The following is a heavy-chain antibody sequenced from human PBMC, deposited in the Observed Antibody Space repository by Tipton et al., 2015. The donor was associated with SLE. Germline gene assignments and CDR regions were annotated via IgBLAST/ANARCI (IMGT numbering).Heavy chain of an antibody. Sequence: TLSLTCSVSGVSISTYYWSWIRQPPGKGLEWVGSISYSGVTKYNPSLRSRATISLDTSKNQFSLQLTSVTAADTAIYYCARESFTNDFYYYMDVWGKGTTVTVSS. CDR3: ARESFTNDFYYYMDV. J-gene: IGHJ6*03. CDR2: ISYSGVT. CDR1: GVSISTYY. V-gene: IGHV4-59*01. D-gene: IGHD2-8*01.